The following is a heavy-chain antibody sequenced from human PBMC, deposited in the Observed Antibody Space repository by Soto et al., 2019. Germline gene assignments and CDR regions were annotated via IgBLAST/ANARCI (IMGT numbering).Heavy chain of an antibody. V-gene: IGHV4-38-2*02. CDR2: IYHGGTT. J-gene: IGHJ4*01. CDR3: ARGPVMVGAGSSFHH. CDR1: GYPISSGSY. D-gene: IGHD6-19*01. Sequence: PSETLSLACTVSGYPISSGSYWPWLRPPPGKGPEWIACIYHGGTTFYKPSLKSRITISVDTSHYQFSLKRTSVPPADTAADYCARGPVMVGAGSSFHHWGHGTLGTVGS.